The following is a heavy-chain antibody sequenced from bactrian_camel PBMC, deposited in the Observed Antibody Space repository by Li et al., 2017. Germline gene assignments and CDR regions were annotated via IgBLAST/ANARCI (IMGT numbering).Heavy chain of an antibody. CDR2: VDSDGTT. CDR1: GIPFTTGC. CDR3: AATPFVCPTSVRGVASDFGY. J-gene: IGHJ6*01. Sequence: HVQLVESGGGSVQPGGSLRLTCAAAGIPFTTGCLGWYRQAPGKEREGVAAVDSDGTTTYADAVKGRFTISKDNAKRILYLQMNSLRIEDTAMYYCAATPFVCPTSVRGVASDFGYWGQGTQVTVS. V-gene: IGHV3S53*01. D-gene: IGHD2*01.